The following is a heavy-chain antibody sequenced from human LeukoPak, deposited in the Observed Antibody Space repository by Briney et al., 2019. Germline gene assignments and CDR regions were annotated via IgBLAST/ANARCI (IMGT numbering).Heavy chain of an antibody. CDR1: GGSISSGSYY. Sequence: PSQTLSLTCTVSGGSISSGSYYWSWIRQPAGKGLEWIGRIYTSGSTNYNPSLKSRVTMSVDTSKNQFSLKLSSVTAADTAVYYCASRDGSVYWGQGTLVTVSS. CDR3: ASRDGSVY. D-gene: IGHD2-2*03. V-gene: IGHV4-61*02. CDR2: IYTSGST. J-gene: IGHJ4*02.